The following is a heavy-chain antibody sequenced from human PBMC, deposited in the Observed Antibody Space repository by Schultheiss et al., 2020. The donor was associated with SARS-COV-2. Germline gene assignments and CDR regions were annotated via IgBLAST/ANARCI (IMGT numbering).Heavy chain of an antibody. CDR2: IYYSGST. CDR1: GGSISSSSYY. Sequence: LRLSCTVSGGSISSSSYYWGWIRQHPGKGLEWIGYIYYSGSTYYNPSLKSRVTISVDTSKNQFSLKLSSVTAADTAVYYCARDPGISYGMDVWGQGTTVTVSS. J-gene: IGHJ6*02. CDR3: ARDPGISYGMDV. V-gene: IGHV4-31*03.